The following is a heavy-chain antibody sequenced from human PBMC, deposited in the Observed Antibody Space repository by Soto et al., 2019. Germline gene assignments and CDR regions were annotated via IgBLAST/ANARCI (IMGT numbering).Heavy chain of an antibody. D-gene: IGHD2-15*01. J-gene: IGHJ3*02. Sequence: ASVKVSCKVSGYTLTELSMHWVRQAPGKGLEWMGGFDPEDGETIYAQKFQGRVTMTEDTSTDTAYMELSSLRSEDTAVYYCATKLYCSGGSCYSGAFDIWGQGTMVTVSS. CDR2: FDPEDGET. CDR3: ATKLYCSGGSCYSGAFDI. CDR1: GYTLTELS. V-gene: IGHV1-24*01.